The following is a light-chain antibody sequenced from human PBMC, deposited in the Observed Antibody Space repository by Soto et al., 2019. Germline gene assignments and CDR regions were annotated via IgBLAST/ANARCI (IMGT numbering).Light chain of an antibody. CDR3: QQYYHWPRT. Sequence: EIVMTQSPGTLSLSPGDTATLSCRASQSLGSDLAWYQQKPGQAPRLLIFGASARPTGIPARISGSGSGTEFTLTISSLRSEDFAVYFCQQYYHWPRTFGQGTKVEI. CDR1: QSLGSD. J-gene: IGKJ1*01. V-gene: IGKV3-15*01. CDR2: GAS.